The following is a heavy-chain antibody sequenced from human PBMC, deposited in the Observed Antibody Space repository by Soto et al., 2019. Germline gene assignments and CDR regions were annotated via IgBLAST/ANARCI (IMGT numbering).Heavy chain of an antibody. V-gene: IGHV5-51*01. CDR1: GYSFTSYW. Sequence: PGESLKISCKASGYSFTSYWIGWVRQMPGKGLEWMGIIYPGDSDTRYSPSFQGQVTISADKSISTAYLQWSSLKASDTATYFCEKRYYDTSDYYTFEYWGQGTLVTVSS. D-gene: IGHD3-22*01. CDR3: EKRYYDTSDYYTFEY. CDR2: IYPGDSDT. J-gene: IGHJ4*02.